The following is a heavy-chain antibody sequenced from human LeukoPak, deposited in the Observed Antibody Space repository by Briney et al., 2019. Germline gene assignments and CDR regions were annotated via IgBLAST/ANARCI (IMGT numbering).Heavy chain of an antibody. CDR1: GFTFSNAA. J-gene: IGHJ4*02. Sequence: GGSLRLSCAASGFTFSNAAMTWVRQAPGKGLEWVSTITGSDDKTYYADSVKARFTISRDYSKNTLDLQMNSLRVEDTAIYYCAKGPQLGSAYHPDYWGQGTLVTVSS. CDR3: AKGPQLGSAYHPDY. D-gene: IGHD3-16*01. CDR2: ITGSDDKT. V-gene: IGHV3-23*01.